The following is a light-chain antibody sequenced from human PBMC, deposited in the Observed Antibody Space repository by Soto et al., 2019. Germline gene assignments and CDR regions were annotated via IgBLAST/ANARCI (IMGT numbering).Light chain of an antibody. Sequence: DIPMTQSPSSLSASVGDRVTITCRASQGISNYLAWCQQKPGKVPKLLIYSASTLQSGVPSRFSGSGSGTDFTLTISSLEPEDVATYYCQHYNNAPYTFGQGTKLEIK. J-gene: IGKJ2*01. V-gene: IGKV1-27*01. CDR3: QHYNNAPYT. CDR1: QGISNY. CDR2: SAS.